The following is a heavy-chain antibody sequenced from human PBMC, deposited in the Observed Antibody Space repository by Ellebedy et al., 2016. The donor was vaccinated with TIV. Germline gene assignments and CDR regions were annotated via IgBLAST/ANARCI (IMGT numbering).Heavy chain of an antibody. J-gene: IGHJ5*02. CDR2: IYYSGST. Sequence: SETLSLXCTVSGGSISSGDYYWSWIRQPPGKGLEWIGYIYYSGSTYYNPSLKSRVTISVDTSKNQFSLKLSSVTAADTAVYYCARDRCSGGSCYNNWFDPWGQGTLVTVSS. V-gene: IGHV4-30-4*01. CDR1: GGSISSGDYY. D-gene: IGHD2-15*01. CDR3: ARDRCSGGSCYNNWFDP.